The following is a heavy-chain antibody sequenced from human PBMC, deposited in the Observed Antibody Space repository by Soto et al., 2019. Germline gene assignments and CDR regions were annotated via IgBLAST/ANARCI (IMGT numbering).Heavy chain of an antibody. CDR1: GGTFSSYA. J-gene: IGHJ6*02. CDR3: ARDDSSGSYFYYYGMDV. CDR2: IIPIFGTA. D-gene: IGHD3-10*01. V-gene: IGHV1-69*13. Sequence: ASVKVSCKASGGTFSSYAISWLRQAPGQGLEWVGGIIPIFGTANYAQKFQGRVTITADESTSTAYMELSSLRSEDTAVYYCARDDSSGSYFYYYGMDVWGQGTTVTVSS.